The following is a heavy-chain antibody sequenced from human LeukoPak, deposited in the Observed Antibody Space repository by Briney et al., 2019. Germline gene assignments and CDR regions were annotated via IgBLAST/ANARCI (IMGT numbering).Heavy chain of an antibody. CDR1: GGTFSSYA. V-gene: IGHV1-69*01. D-gene: IGHD5-12*01. CDR2: IIPIFGTA. J-gene: IGHJ6*03. CDR3: ASGNLYSGYDVYYYYMDV. Sequence: SVTVSCKASGGTFSSYAISWVRQAPGQGLEWMGGIIPIFGTANYSQKFQGRVTITADESTSTAYMELSSLRSEDTAVYYCASGNLYSGYDVYYYYMDVWGKGTTVTVSS.